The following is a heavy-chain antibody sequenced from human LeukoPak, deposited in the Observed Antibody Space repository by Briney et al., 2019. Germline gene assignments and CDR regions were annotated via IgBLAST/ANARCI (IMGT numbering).Heavy chain of an antibody. D-gene: IGHD1-14*01. CDR1: GFTFSDYH. CDR3: ARGLGPGPYFDY. Sequence: GGSLRLSCAASGFTFSDYHMSWIRQAPGKGLEWVSYISSSGSYTKNADSVKGRFTISRDNSKNSLYLQMNSLRAEDTAVYYCARGLGPGPYFDYWGQGTLVTVSS. V-gene: IGHV3-11*06. J-gene: IGHJ4*02. CDR2: ISSSGSYT.